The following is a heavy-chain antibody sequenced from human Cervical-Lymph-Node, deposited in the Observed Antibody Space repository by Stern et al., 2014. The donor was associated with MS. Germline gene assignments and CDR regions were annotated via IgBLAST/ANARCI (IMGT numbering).Heavy chain of an antibody. V-gene: IGHV3-30*04. Sequence: QVQLVLSGGGVVQPGRSLRLSCAASGFVFRRYALHWVRQAPGKGLEWVALISYDGREKYYTDSVKVRFTVSRDNSNNTVDLEMNSLRLEDTAVYYCAKGGSGSYLDWGQGSLVTVSS. CDR3: AKGGSGSYLD. CDR2: ISYDGREK. CDR1: GFVFRRYA. D-gene: IGHD1-26*01. J-gene: IGHJ4*02.